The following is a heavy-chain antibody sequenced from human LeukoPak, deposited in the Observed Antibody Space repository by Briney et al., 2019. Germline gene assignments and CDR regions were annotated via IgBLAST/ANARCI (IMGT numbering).Heavy chain of an antibody. CDR1: GGSISSYY. Sequence: SETLSLTCTVSGGSISSYYWSWIRQPPGKGLEWIGYIYYSGSTNYNPSLKSRVTISVDTSKNQFSLKLSSVTAADTAVYYCARSVEGYCRGGSCYSYSYYMTSGAKGPRSPSP. J-gene: IGHJ6*03. CDR3: ARSVEGYCRGGSCYSYSYYMTS. V-gene: IGHV4-59*01. D-gene: IGHD2-15*01. CDR2: IYYSGST.